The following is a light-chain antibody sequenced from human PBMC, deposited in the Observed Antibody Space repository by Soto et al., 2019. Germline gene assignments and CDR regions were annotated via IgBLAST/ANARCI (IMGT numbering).Light chain of an antibody. Sequence: EIGMKQSPATLSVSKGERATLSCRASQSVSSNLAWYQQKPGQAPRLLIYGASTRATGIPARFSGSGSGTEYTLTISSMQSEDFAVYYCQQYNNWPPFTFGQGTLLEIK. V-gene: IGKV3-15*01. J-gene: IGKJ5*01. CDR3: QQYNNWPPFT. CDR2: GAS. CDR1: QSVSSN.